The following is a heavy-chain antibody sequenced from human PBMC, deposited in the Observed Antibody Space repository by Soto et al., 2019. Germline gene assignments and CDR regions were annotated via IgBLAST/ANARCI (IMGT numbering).Heavy chain of an antibody. CDR3: ARPKYCTNGVCYDAFDI. CDR1: GGSFSGYY. CDR2: INHSGST. J-gene: IGHJ3*02. V-gene: IGHV4-34*01. D-gene: IGHD2-8*01. Sequence: SETLSLTCAVYGGSFSGYYWSWIRQPPGKGLEWIGEINHSGSTNYNPSLKSRVTISVDKSKNQFSLKLSSVTAADTAVYYCARPKYCTNGVCYDAFDIWGQGTMVTVSS.